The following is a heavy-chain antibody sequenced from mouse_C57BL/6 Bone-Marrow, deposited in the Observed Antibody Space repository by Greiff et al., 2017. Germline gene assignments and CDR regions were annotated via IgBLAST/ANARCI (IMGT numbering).Heavy chain of an antibody. D-gene: IGHD1-1*01. V-gene: IGHV10-1*01. CDR3: VRGAPFIPYAMDY. Sequence: EVQVVESGGGLVQPKGSLKLSCAASGFSFNTYAMNWVRQAPGKGLEWVARIRSKSNNYATYYADSVKDRFTISRDDSESMLYLQMNNLKTEDTAMYYCVRGAPFIPYAMDYWGQGTSVTVSS. CDR1: GFSFNTYA. J-gene: IGHJ4*01. CDR2: IRSKSNNYAT.